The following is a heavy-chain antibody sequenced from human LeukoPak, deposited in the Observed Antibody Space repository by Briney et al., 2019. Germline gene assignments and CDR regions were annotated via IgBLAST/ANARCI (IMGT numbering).Heavy chain of an antibody. Sequence: SQTLSLTCTVSGGSISSGGYYWSWIRQPPGKGLEWIGYIYHSGSTYYNPSLKSRVTISVDRSKNQSSLKLSSVTAADTAVYYCARDEGGLGFDYWGQGTLVTVSS. V-gene: IGHV4-30-2*01. J-gene: IGHJ4*02. D-gene: IGHD1-26*01. CDR3: ARDEGGLGFDY. CDR1: GGSISSGGYY. CDR2: IYHSGST.